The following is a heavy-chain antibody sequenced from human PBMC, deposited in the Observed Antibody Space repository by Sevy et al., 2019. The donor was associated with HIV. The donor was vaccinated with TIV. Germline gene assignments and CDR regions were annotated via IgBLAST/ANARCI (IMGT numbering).Heavy chain of an antibody. D-gene: IGHD6-19*01. V-gene: IGHV3-23*01. CDR3: AKVRYSSGWYLDY. Sequence: GGSLRLSCAASGFTFSSYAMSWVRQAPGKGLEWVSAISGSGGSTYYADSVKGRFTISRDNSKNRLYLQMNSLRAEDTAVYYCAKVRYSSGWYLDYWGQGTLVTVSS. J-gene: IGHJ4*02. CDR2: ISGSGGST. CDR1: GFTFSSYA.